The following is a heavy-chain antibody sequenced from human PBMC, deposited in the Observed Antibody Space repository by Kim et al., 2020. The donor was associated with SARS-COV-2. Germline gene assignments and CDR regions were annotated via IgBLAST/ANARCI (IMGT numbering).Heavy chain of an antibody. D-gene: IGHD3-3*02. CDR1: GLTFSSYW. CDR3: AGLHST. V-gene: IGHV3-7*01. J-gene: IGHJ5*02. Sequence: GGSLRLSCAASGLTFSSYWMTWVRQAPGKGLEWVANMKKDGSEKYYKDSVKGRFTISRDNPKKSLYLQMNSLRAEDTAVYYCAGLHSTWGQGTLVIVSS. CDR2: MKKDGSEK.